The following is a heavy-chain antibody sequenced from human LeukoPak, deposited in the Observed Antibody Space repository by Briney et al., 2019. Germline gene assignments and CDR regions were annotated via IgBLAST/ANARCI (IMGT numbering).Heavy chain of an antibody. CDR3: ARGGAAAATYYFDY. D-gene: IGHD6-13*01. Sequence: VASVTVSCKASGGTFSSYAISWVRQAPGQGLEWMGRIIPILGIANYAQKFQGRVTITADKSTSTAYMELSSLRSEDTAVYYCARGGAAAATYYFDYWGQGTLVTVSS. V-gene: IGHV1-69*04. J-gene: IGHJ4*02. CDR2: IIPILGIA. CDR1: GGTFSSYA.